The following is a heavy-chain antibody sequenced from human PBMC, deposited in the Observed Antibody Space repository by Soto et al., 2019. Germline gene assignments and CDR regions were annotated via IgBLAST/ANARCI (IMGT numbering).Heavy chain of an antibody. CDR1: GGTFSSYT. CDR3: ARDIPDSSGHYGAFDI. Sequence: QVQLVQSGAEVKKPGSSVKVSCKASGGTFSSYTISWVRQAPGQGLEWMGRIIPIPGIANYAQKFQGRVTITADQSTSTAYMELSSLRSEDTAVYYCARDIPDSSGHYGAFDIWGQGTMVTVSS. J-gene: IGHJ3*02. D-gene: IGHD3-22*01. V-gene: IGHV1-69*08. CDR2: IIPIPGIA.